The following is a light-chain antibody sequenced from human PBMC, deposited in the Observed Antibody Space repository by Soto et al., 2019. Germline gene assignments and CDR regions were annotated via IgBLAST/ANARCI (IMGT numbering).Light chain of an antibody. CDR2: DVS. CDR1: SSDGGGYNY. Sequence: QSALTQPRSVSGSPGQSVTISCTGTSSDGGGYNYVSWYQQHPGKAPKLIIYDVSRRPSGVPDRFSGSKSGNTASLTISGIQDEDEADYYCCSYAGSYTWVFGGGTKLTVL. J-gene: IGLJ2*01. CDR3: CSYAGSYTWV. V-gene: IGLV2-11*01.